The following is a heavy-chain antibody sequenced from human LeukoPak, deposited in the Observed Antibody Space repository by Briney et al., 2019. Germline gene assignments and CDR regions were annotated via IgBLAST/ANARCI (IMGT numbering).Heavy chain of an antibody. D-gene: IGHD2-8*01. CDR1: GGSFSGYY. CDR2: IIHSGST. V-gene: IGHV4-34*01. CDR3: ARGILVTVYAAFDY. J-gene: IGHJ4*02. Sequence: SETLSLTCGVYGGSFSGYYWTWIPQFPGMGLEWIAEIIHSGSTNYNPSLTGRVTLSVDTSKNQFSLQLSSVTAADTAVYYCARGILVTVYAAFDYWGQGSLVTVSS.